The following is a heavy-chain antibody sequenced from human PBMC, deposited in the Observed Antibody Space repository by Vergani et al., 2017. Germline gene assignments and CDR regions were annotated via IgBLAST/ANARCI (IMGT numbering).Heavy chain of an antibody. CDR3: ARVGYDFWSGYYYYGMDV. J-gene: IGHJ6*02. Sequence: VQLLESGGGLVKPGESLRLSCAASGFTFSNAWMSWVRQAPGKGLEWIGEINHSGSTNYNPSLKSRVTISVDTSKNQFSLKLSSVTAADTAVYYCARVGYDFWSGYYYYGMDVWGQGTTVTVSS. CDR1: GFTFSNAW. V-gene: IGHV4-4*02. CDR2: INHSGST. D-gene: IGHD3-3*01.